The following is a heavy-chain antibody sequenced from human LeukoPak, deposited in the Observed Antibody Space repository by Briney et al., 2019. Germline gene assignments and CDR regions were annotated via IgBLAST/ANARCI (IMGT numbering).Heavy chain of an antibody. CDR2: INPNSGGT. Sequence: ASVKVSCKAPGYTFTGYYMHWVRQAPGQGLEWMGWINPNSGGTNYAQKFQGRVTMTRDTSISTAYMELSRLRSDDTAVYYCARDYGEMATIEDYWGQGTLVTVSS. V-gene: IGHV1-2*02. J-gene: IGHJ4*02. CDR1: GYTFTGYY. D-gene: IGHD5-24*01. CDR3: ARDYGEMATIEDY.